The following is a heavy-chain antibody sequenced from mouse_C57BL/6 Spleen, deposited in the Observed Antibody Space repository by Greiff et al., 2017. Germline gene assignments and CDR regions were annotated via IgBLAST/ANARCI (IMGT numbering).Heavy chain of an antibody. V-gene: IGHV1-50*01. CDR3: ARAPSYLKGMDY. Sequence: QVQLQQPGAELVKPGASVKLSCKASGYTFTSYWMQWVKQRPGQGLEWIGEIDPSDSYTNYNQKFKGKATLTVDTSSSTAYMQLSSLTSEDSAVYYCARAPSYLKGMDYWGQGTSVTVSS. D-gene: IGHD5-1*01. CDR1: GYTFTSYW. CDR2: IDPSDSYT. J-gene: IGHJ4*01.